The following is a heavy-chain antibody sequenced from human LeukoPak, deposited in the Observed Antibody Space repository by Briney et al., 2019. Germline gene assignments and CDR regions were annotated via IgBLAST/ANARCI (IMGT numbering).Heavy chain of an antibody. V-gene: IGHV4-38-2*02. D-gene: IGHD3-9*01. J-gene: IGHJ5*02. CDR2: IYHSGST. CDR1: GYSISSGYY. Sequence: SSETLSLTCTVSGYSISSGYYWGWIRQPPGKGLEWIGSIYHSGSTYYNPSLKSRVTISVDTSKNQFSLKLSSVTAADTAVYYCARSFEAADWFDPWGQGTLVTVSS. CDR3: ARSFEAADWFDP.